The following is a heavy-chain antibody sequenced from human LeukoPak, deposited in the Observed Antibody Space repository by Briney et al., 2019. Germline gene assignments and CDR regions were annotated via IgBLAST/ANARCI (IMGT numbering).Heavy chain of an antibody. J-gene: IGHJ4*02. CDR2: ISYEGSIK. D-gene: IGHD3-9*01. CDR1: GFTFSIYG. V-gene: IGHV3-30*03. CDR3: AREYDLVTGLDY. Sequence: GGSLRLSCAASGFTFSIYGMTWVRQAPGKGLEWVTFISYEGSIKRYADSVKGRFTISRDNSKNTLYLQMSSLRVDDTALYYCAREYDLVTGLDYWGQGTLVTVSS.